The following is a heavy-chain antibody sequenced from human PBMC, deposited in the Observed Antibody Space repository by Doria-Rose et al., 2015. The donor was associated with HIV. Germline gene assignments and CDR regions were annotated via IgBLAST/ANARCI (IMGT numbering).Heavy chain of an antibody. J-gene: IGHJ5*01. CDR1: GYTFTNYG. V-gene: IGHV1-18*01. CDR3: ARKPRFYYGTSAWFEF. D-gene: IGHD3-10*01. Sequence: QVQLVQSGAEVKRPGASVRVSCKASGYTFTNYGLAWVRQAPGQGLEWMGWITVYNGHTSYAQKFHDRVTMTTDTSTRTAYLEVRNLVSDDTAVYYCARKPRFYYGTSAWFEFWGQGTLVTVSS. CDR2: ITVYNGHT.